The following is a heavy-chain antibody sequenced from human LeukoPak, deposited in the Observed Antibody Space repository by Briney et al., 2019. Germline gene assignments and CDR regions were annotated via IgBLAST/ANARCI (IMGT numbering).Heavy chain of an antibody. Sequence: PGGSLRLSCAASGFTFSSYSMNWVRQAPGKGLEWVSYISGTSNTIYYADSVKGRFTVSRDNAKNSLYLQMNSLRAEDTAIYYCARVRSSPSRWDNWFDSWGQGTLVTVSS. V-gene: IGHV3-48*01. CDR2: ISGTSNTI. CDR1: GFTFSSYS. D-gene: IGHD6-6*01. CDR3: ARVRSSPSRWDNWFDS. J-gene: IGHJ5*01.